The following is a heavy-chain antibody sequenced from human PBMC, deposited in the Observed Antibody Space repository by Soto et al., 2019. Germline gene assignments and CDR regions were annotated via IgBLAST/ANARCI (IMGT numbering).Heavy chain of an antibody. J-gene: IGHJ5*02. V-gene: IGHV4-31*03. CDR1: GGSISSGGYY. Sequence: PSETLSLTCTVSGGSISSGGYYWSWIRQHPGKGLEWIGYIYYSGSTYYNPSLKSRVTISVDTSKNQFSLKLSSVTAADTAVYYCARDLTYYYGSGSYDWFDPWGQGTLVTVSS. D-gene: IGHD3-10*01. CDR2: IYYSGST. CDR3: ARDLTYYYGSGSYDWFDP.